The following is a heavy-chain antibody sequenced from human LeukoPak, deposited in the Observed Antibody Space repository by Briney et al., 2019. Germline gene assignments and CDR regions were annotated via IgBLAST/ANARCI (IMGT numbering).Heavy chain of an antibody. CDR3: AKDGSSGYYYYFDY. CDR1: GFTFSSYA. V-gene: IGHV3-23*01. D-gene: IGHD3-22*01. Sequence: GSLRLSCAASGFTFSSYAMSWVRQGPGKRLEWVSAISGSGGSTYYADSVKGRFTISRDNSKNTLYLQMNSLRAEDTAVYYCAKDGSSGYYYYFDYWGQGTLVTVSS. CDR2: ISGSGGST. J-gene: IGHJ4*02.